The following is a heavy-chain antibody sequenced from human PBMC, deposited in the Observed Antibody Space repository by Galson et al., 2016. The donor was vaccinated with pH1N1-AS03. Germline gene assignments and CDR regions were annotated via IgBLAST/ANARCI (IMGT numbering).Heavy chain of an antibody. V-gene: IGHV3-7*03. CDR1: GFTFSTYW. J-gene: IGHJ4*02. CDR3: ASAPRGSGSSYYFDY. D-gene: IGHD6-6*01. CDR2: INQDGSEK. Sequence: SLRLSCAASGFTFSTYWMSWVCQAPGKGPEWVAHINQDGSEKYYVDSVKGRFTISRDNAKNSLYLQMNSLRAEDTAVYYCASAPRGSGSSYYFDYWGQGTLVTVSS.